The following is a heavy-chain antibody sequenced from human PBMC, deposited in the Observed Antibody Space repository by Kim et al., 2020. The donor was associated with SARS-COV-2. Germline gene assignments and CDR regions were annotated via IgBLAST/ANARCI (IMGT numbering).Heavy chain of an antibody. CDR1: GFTFSSYS. V-gene: IGHV3-21*01. Sequence: GGSLRLSCAASGFTFSSYSMNWVRQAPGKGLEWVSSISSSSSYIYYADSVKGRFTISRDKAKNSLYLQMNSLRAEDTAVYYCARVWVIGAFDIWGQGTMVTVSS. D-gene: IGHD3-16*01. J-gene: IGHJ3*02. CDR2: ISSSSSYI. CDR3: ARVWVIGAFDI.